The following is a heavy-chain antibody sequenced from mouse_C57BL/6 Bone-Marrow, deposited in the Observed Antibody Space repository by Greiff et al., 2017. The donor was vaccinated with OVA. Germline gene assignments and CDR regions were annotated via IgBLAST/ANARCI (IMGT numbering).Heavy chain of an antibody. D-gene: IGHD1-1*01. CDR2: INPYNGGT. CDR1: GYTFTDYY. CDR3: ARYHYYYGSSYWYFDV. J-gene: IGHJ1*03. Sequence: VQLQQSGPVLVKPGASVKMSCKASGYTFTDYYMNWVKQSHGKSLEWIGVINPYNGGTSYNQKFKGKATLTVDKSSSTAYMELNSLTSEDSAVYYCARYHYYYGSSYWYFDVWGTGTTVTVSS. V-gene: IGHV1-19*01.